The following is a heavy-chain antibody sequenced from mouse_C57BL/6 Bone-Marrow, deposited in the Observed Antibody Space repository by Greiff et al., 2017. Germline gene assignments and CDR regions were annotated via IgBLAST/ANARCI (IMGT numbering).Heavy chain of an antibody. CDR3: ARREDY. V-gene: IGHV1-59*01. CDR1: GYTFTSYW. J-gene: IGHJ4*01. Sequence: QVQLQQPGAELVRPGTSVKLSCKASGYTFTSYWMPWVKQRPGQGLEWIGVIDPSDSYTNYNQKFKGKATLTVDTSSRTAYMQLSSLTSEDSAVXYCARREDYGGQGTSVTGSS. CDR2: IDPSDSYT.